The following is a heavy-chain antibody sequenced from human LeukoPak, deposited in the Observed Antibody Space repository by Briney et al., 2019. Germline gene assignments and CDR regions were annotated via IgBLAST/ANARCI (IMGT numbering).Heavy chain of an antibody. CDR1: EFSVGSNY. D-gene: IGHD3-10*01. V-gene: IGHV3-66*01. J-gene: IGHJ6*03. CDR2: IYSGGST. Sequence: GGSLRLSCAASEFSVGSNYMTWVRQAPGKGLEWVSLIYSGGSTYYADSVKGRFTISRDNSKNTLYLQMNSLKGDDTAVYYCAKGSAFYYIDVWGKGTTVIISS. CDR3: AKGSAFYYIDV.